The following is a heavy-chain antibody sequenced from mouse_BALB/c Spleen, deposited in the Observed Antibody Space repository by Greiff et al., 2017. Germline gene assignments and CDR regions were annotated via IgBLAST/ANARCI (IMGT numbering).Heavy chain of an antibody. V-gene: IGHV5-6*01. J-gene: IGHJ3*01. CDR3: ARGGDDVRFAY. CDR2: ISSGGSYT. CDR1: GFTFSSYG. Sequence: EVQLVESGGDLVKPGGSLKLSCAASGFTFSSYGMSWVRQTPDKRLEWVATISSGGSYTYYPDSVKGRFTISRDNAKNTLYLQMSSLKSEDTAMYYCARGGDDVRFAYWGQGTLVTVSA.